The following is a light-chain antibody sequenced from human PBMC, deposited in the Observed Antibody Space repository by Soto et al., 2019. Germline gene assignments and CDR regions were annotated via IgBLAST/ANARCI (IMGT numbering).Light chain of an antibody. CDR1: TGHNNYA. CDR3: QTWNTGIRV. V-gene: IGLV4-69*01. CDR2: LNSDGSH. J-gene: IGLJ2*01. Sequence: QSVLTQSPSASASLGASVKLTCTLTTGHNNYAIAWHQQQPEKGPRYLMKLNSDGSHNRGDGIPDRFSGSSSGTERYLTISDLRSEDEADYYCQTWNTGIRVFGGGTKLTFL.